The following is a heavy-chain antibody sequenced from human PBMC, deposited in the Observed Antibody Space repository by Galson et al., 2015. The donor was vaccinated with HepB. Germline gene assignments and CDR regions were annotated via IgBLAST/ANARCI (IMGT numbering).Heavy chain of an antibody. CDR3: ARAMGEYYNDSSGYYPLRDYYGMDV. CDR1: GFTVSSNY. J-gene: IGHJ6*02. CDR2: IYSGGST. Sequence: SLRLSCAASGFTVSSNYMSWVRQAPGKGLEWVSVIYSGGSTYYADSVKGRFTISRHNSKNTLYLQMNSLRAEDTAVYYCARAMGEYYNDSSGYYPLRDYYGMDVWGQGTTVTVSS. D-gene: IGHD3-22*01. V-gene: IGHV3-53*04.